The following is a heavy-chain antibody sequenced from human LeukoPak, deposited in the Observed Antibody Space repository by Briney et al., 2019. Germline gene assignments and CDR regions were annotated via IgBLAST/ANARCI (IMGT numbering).Heavy chain of an antibody. V-gene: IGHV3-7*03. CDR2: IMEDGSEK. D-gene: IGHD6-13*01. J-gene: IGHJ4*02. CDR3: ARDSGWFRFDN. Sequence: GGSLRLSCAASGFIFGTYWMTWVRQAPGKGLEWVANIMEDGSEKYYVDSVKGRFIISRDNAKNSLYLQVNSLRAEDTAVYYCARDSGWFRFDNWGQGTLVTVSS. CDR1: GFIFGTYW.